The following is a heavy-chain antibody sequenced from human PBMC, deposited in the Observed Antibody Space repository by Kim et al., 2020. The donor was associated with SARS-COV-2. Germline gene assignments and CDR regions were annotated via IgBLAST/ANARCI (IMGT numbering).Heavy chain of an antibody. V-gene: IGHV1-3*01. J-gene: IGHJ4*02. D-gene: IGHD6-13*01. CDR3: ARDFSTGSSWYTN. Sequence: YSPKFQGRLTITRDTSASIAYMELSRLRSEDTAVYYCARDFSTGSSWYTNWGQGTLVTVSS.